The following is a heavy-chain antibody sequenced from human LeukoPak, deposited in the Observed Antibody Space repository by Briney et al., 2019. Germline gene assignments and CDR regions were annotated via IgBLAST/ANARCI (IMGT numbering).Heavy chain of an antibody. J-gene: IGHJ3*02. CDR2: INQSGST. V-gene: IGHV4-34*01. Sequence: SETLSLTCAVYGESFSGYYWSWIRQPPGKGLEGIGEINQSGSTNYNPSLKSRVTISVDTSKHQLSLKLSSVTAADTAVYYCARWSGIVVVTAIRGAFDIWGQGTMVTVSS. CDR3: ARWSGIVVVTAIRGAFDI. D-gene: IGHD2-21*02. CDR1: GESFSGYY.